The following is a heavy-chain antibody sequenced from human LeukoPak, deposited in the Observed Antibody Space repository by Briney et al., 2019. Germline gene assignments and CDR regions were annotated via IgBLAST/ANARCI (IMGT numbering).Heavy chain of an antibody. J-gene: IGHJ4*02. V-gene: IGHV3-23*01. CDR3: AKSIPRGGGVWFGE. Sequence: GGSLRLSCAASGFTFSSYEMNWVRQAPGKGLEWVSAISGSGGSTYYADSVKGRFTISRDNSKNTLYLQMNSLRAEDTAVYYCAKSIPRGGGVWFGEWGQGTLVTVSS. CDR2: ISGSGGST. D-gene: IGHD3-10*01. CDR1: GFTFSSYE.